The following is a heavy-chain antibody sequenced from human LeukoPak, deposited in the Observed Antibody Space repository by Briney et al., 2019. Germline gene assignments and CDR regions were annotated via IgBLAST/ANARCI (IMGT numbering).Heavy chain of an antibody. CDR1: SGSISTSNYY. V-gene: IGHV4-39*07. CDR3: ARGILFDI. CDR2: IFYSGST. J-gene: IGHJ3*02. Sequence: SETLSLTCTVSSGSISTSNYYWGWVRQPPGKALEWIGNIFYSGSTYYSPSLKSRVTISLDTSRNQFSLKLNSVTAADTAVYYCARGILFDIWGQGTMVTVSS.